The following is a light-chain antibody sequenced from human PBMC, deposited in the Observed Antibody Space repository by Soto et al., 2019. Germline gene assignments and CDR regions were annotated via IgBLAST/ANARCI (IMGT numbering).Light chain of an antibody. CDR3: SSYTTSTTRV. J-gene: IGLJ3*02. V-gene: IGLV2-14*01. CDR2: DVT. CDR1: SSDIGVYDF. Sequence: QSALTQPASVSGSPGQSITISCTGTSSDIGVYDFVSWYQQHPGRAPKLLIYDVTNRPSGISDRFSGSKSGNTASLTISGPQPEDEADYYCSSYTTSTTRVFGGGTKLTV.